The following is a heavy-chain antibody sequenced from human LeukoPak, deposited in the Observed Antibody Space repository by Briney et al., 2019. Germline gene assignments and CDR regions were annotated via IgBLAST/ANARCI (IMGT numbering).Heavy chain of an antibody. CDR3: ATTLNDYGDPFDY. J-gene: IGHJ4*02. D-gene: IGHD4-17*01. CDR2: IRYDGSNK. CDR1: GFTFSSYG. V-gene: IGHV3-30*02. Sequence: GGSLRLSCAASGFTFSSYGMHWVRQAPGKGLEWVAFIRYDGSNKYYADSVKGRFTISRDNSKNTLYLQMNSLRAEDTAVYYCATTLNDYGDPFDYWGQGTLVTVSS.